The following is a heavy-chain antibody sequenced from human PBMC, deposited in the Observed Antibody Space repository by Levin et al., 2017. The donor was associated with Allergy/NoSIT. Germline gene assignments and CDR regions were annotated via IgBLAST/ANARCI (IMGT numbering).Heavy chain of an antibody. V-gene: IGHV3-11*05. J-gene: IGHJ4*02. Sequence: GESLKISCAASGFTFSDYYMSWIRQAPGKGLEWVSYISSSSSHTNYADSVKGRFTISRDNAKNSLSLQMNSLRGEDTAVYYCARDGSSWQPDYWGQGTLVTVSS. CDR3: ARDGSSWQPDY. CDR2: ISSSSSHT. CDR1: GFTFSDYY. D-gene: IGHD6-13*01.